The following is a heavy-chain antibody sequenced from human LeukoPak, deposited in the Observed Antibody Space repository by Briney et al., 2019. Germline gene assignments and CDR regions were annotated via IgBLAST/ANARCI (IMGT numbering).Heavy chain of an antibody. CDR3: AKVKYTSGWYQDY. D-gene: IGHD6-19*01. V-gene: IGHV3-66*01. CDR1: GFTVSSNY. J-gene: IGHJ4*02. Sequence: GSLRLSCAASGFTVSSNYMSWVRQAPGKGLEWVSVIYSGGSTYYADSVKGRFTISRDNSKNTLYLQMNSLRAEDTAVYYCAKVKYTSGWYQDYWGQGTQVTVSS. CDR2: IYSGGST.